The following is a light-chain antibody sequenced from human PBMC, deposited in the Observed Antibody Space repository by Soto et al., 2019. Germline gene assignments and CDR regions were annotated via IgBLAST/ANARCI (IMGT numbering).Light chain of an antibody. Sequence: DTLSLSPGERATLSCRASQSVSSNLAWYQQKPGQAPRLLIYGASTRATGIPARFSGSGSGTEFTLTISSLQSEDFAVYYCQQYNNWPITFGQGTRLEIK. CDR2: GAS. CDR1: QSVSSN. V-gene: IGKV3-15*01. CDR3: QQYNNWPIT. J-gene: IGKJ5*01.